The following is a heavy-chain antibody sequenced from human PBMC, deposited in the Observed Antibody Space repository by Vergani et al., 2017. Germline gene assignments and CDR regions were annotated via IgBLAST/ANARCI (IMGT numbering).Heavy chain of an antibody. D-gene: IGHD3-3*01. CDR3: AKSPYLRFLEWLFYFDY. CDR1: GFTFSSYG. J-gene: IGHJ4*02. CDR2: ISYDGSNK. V-gene: IGHV3-30*18. Sequence: QVQLVESGGGVVQPGRSLRLSCAASGFTFSSYGMHWVRQAPGKGLEWVAVISYDGSNKYYADSVKGRFTISRDNSKTTLYLQMNSLRAEDTAVYYCAKSPYLRFLEWLFYFDYWGQGTLVTVSS.